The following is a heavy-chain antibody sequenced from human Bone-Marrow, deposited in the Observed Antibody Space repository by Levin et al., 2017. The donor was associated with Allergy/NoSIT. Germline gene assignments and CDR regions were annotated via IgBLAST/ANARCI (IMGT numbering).Heavy chain of an antibody. Sequence: SETLSLTCTVSGGSVSSGSYYWSWIRQPPGKGLEWIGYIYYSGSTNYNPSLKSRVTISVDTSKNQFSLKLSSVTAADTAVYYCARVPTRIPRHGTSPYYYYYMDVWGKGTTVTVSS. CDR3: ARVPTRIPRHGTSPYYYYYMDV. V-gene: IGHV4-61*01. D-gene: IGHD2-15*01. J-gene: IGHJ6*03. CDR1: GGSVSSGSYY. CDR2: IYYSGST.